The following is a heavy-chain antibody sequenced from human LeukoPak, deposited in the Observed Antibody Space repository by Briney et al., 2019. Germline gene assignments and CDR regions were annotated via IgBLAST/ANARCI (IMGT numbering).Heavy chain of an antibody. J-gene: IGHJ4*02. CDR2: INWNSDTV. CDR3: SKGAGYEQESRLEY. D-gene: IGHD1-1*01. V-gene: IGHV3-9*01. Sequence: GGSLRLSCAASGFTFGNYAMHWVRQAPGKGLEWVPGINWNSDTVNYADSVKGRFTISRDNAKNSLYLQLSSLTADDTAVYYCSKGAGYEQESRLEYWGQGALVTVSS. CDR1: GFTFGNYA.